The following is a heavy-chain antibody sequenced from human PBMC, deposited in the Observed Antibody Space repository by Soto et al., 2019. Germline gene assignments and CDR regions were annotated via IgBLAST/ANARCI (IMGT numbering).Heavy chain of an antibody. Sequence: GGSLRLPCAASGFTFSSYSMNWVRQAPGKGLEWVSYISSSSSTIYYADSVKGRSTISRDNAKNSLYLQMNSLRAEDTAVYYCASLVVVAATNDAFDIWGQGTMVTVS. CDR2: ISSSSSTI. D-gene: IGHD2-15*01. CDR3: ASLVVVAATNDAFDI. CDR1: GFTFSSYS. V-gene: IGHV3-48*01. J-gene: IGHJ3*02.